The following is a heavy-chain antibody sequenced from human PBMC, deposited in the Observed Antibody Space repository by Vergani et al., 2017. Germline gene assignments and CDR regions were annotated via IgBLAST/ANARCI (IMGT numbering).Heavy chain of an antibody. J-gene: IGHJ4*02. D-gene: IGHD5-18*01. CDR1: GFTFSSYA. V-gene: IGHV3-48*03. CDR2: ISGSGSTI. CDR3: ARDGGDTAMVDY. Sequence: EVQLLESGGGLVQPGGSLRLSCAASGFTFSSYAMTWVRQDPGKRLEWVSGISGSGSTIYYADSVKGRFTISRDNAKNSLYLQMNSLRAEDTAVYYCARDGGDTAMVDYWGQGTLVTVSS.